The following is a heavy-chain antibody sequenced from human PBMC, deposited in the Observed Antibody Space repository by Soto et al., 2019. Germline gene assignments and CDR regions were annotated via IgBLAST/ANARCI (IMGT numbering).Heavy chain of an antibody. CDR3: ARGVSLPGNFDY. CDR1: GGSISSGDYY. Sequence: QVQLQESGPGLVKPSQTLSLTCTVSGGSISSGDYYWSWIRQPPGKGREWIGYIYYSGSTYYNPSLKSRVTLSVDTSKNPFSLKLSSVTAADTAVYYCARGVSLPGNFDYWGQGTLVTVSS. V-gene: IGHV4-30-4*01. J-gene: IGHJ4*02. CDR2: IYYSGST. D-gene: IGHD3-10*01.